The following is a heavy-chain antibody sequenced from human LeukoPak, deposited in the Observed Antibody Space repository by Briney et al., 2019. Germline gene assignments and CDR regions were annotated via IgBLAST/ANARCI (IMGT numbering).Heavy chain of an antibody. D-gene: IGHD4-23*01. Sequence: SETLSLTCAVSGDSINNGKWWSWVRQPPGKGLEWIWEIFHSGSTNYNPSLKSRLTMSVDKSNNQFSLRLTSVTAADTAVYYCVYGGNSGDWLYWGQGTLVTVSS. CDR1: GDSINNGKW. CDR3: VYGGNSGDWLY. J-gene: IGHJ4*02. V-gene: IGHV4-4*02. CDR2: IFHSGST.